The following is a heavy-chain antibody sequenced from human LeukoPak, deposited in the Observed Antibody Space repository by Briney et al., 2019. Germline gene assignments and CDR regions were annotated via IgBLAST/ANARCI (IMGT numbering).Heavy chain of an antibody. CDR2: IFYSGST. CDR3: ARDLRRGDPFDY. D-gene: IGHD2-21*02. CDR1: GGSFSGYY. V-gene: IGHV4-34*12. Sequence: PSETLSLTCAVYGGSFSGYYWSWIRQPPGKGLEWIGNIFYSGSTYYSPSLKSRVTISVDTSKNQFSLKLSSVTAADTAVYHCARDLRRGDPFDYWGQGALVTVSS. J-gene: IGHJ4*02.